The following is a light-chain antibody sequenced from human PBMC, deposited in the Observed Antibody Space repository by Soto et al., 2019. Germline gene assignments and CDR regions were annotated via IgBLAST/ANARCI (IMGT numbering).Light chain of an antibody. CDR2: DTS. J-gene: IGKJ4*01. CDR3: QQRSNWLT. V-gene: IGKV3D-20*02. CDR1: RSVSNNY. Sequence: EIVLTQSPGTLSLSPGERATLSCRASRSVSNNYLAWYQQKRGQAPRLLIYDTSSRATGIPDRFSGTGSATDFTLTISSLEPEDFAVYYCQQRSNWLTFGGGTKVDIK.